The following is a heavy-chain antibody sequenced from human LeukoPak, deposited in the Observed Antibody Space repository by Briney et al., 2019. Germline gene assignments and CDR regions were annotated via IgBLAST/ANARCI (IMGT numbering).Heavy chain of an antibody. V-gene: IGHV3-30*02. D-gene: IGHD3-22*01. CDR2: VRHDDTNK. CDR1: GFIFSNYA. J-gene: IGHJ4*02. CDR3: ARGRGVYGYDNGFDS. Sequence: PGGSLRLSCAASGFIFSNYAMHWVRQTPGKGLDWVAFVRHDDTNKYYADSVTGRFIISRDDSKNTVYLQMNSLTAEDTAVYYCARGRGVYGYDNGFDSWGQGTLVTVSS.